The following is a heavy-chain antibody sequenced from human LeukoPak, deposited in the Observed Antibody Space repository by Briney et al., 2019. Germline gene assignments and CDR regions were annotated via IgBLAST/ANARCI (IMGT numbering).Heavy chain of an antibody. V-gene: IGHV1-69*01. Sequence: SVKVSCKASGGTFRLYAISWVRQAPGQGLEWMGGIITISGTANYAQKFQGRVTITADESTSTAYMELSSLRSEDTAVYYCARDAPPYYNWNRPHDYWGQGTLVTVSS. CDR3: ARDAPPYYNWNRPHDY. J-gene: IGHJ4*02. D-gene: IGHD1-20*01. CDR1: GGTFRLYA. CDR2: IITISGTA.